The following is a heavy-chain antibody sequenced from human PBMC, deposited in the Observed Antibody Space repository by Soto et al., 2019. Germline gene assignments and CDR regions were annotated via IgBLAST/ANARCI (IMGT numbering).Heavy chain of an antibody. J-gene: IGHJ4*02. CDR3: AKAGNYDFWSGYYSSPTGYFDY. D-gene: IGHD3-3*01. V-gene: IGHV3-30*18. CDR2: ISYDGSNK. Sequence: PGGSLRLSCAASGFTFSSYGMHWVRQAPGKGLEWVAVISYDGSNKYYADSVKGRFTISRDNSKNTLYLQMNSLRAEDTAVYYCAKAGNYDFWSGYYSSPTGYFDYWGQGTLVTVSS. CDR1: GFTFSSYG.